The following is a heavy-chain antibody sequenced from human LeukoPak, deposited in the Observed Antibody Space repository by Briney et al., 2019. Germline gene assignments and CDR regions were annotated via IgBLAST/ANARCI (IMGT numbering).Heavy chain of an antibody. CDR1: GYTFTSYD. CDR2: MNPNSGNT. CDR3: ARAAHATYDFWSGYQAYYYYYYMDV. J-gene: IGHJ6*03. D-gene: IGHD3-3*01. Sequence: ASVKVSCKASGYTFTSYDINWVRQATGPGLEWMGWMNPNSGNTGYAQKFQGRVTITRNTSISTAYMELSSLRSEDTAVYYCARAAHATYDFWSGYQAYYYYYYMDVWGKGTTVTISS. V-gene: IGHV1-8*03.